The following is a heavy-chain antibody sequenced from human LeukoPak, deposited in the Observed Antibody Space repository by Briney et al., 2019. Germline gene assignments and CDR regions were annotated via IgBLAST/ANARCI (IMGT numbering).Heavy chain of an antibody. Sequence: PGGSLRLSCAASGFPFSDYYMSWIRQAPGGGLEWISYISSGGSTIYYADSVKGRFTISRDNAKNSLYLQMNNLRAEDTAVYYCARTYYGSGSYSRGVHTFDIWGQGTMVTVSS. CDR3: ARTYYGSGSYSRGVHTFDI. J-gene: IGHJ3*02. V-gene: IGHV3-11*01. CDR1: GFPFSDYY. D-gene: IGHD3-10*01. CDR2: ISSGGSTI.